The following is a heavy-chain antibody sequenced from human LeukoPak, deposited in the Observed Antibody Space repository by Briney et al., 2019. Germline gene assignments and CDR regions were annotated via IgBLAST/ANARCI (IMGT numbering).Heavy chain of an antibody. Sequence: PSETLSLTCTVSGYSISSGYYWGWIRQPPGKGLEWIGSIYYSGSTYYNPSLKSRVTISVDTSKNQFSLKLSSVTAADTAVYYCARENGDYGRGAFDYWGQGTLVTVSS. CDR2: IYYSGST. J-gene: IGHJ4*02. D-gene: IGHD4-17*01. V-gene: IGHV4-38-2*02. CDR3: ARENGDYGRGAFDY. CDR1: GYSISSGYY.